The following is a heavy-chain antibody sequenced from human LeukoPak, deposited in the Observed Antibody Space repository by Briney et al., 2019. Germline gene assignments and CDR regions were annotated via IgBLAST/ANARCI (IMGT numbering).Heavy chain of an antibody. CDR2: IVVGSGNT. J-gene: IGHJ4*02. V-gene: IGHV1-58*01. CDR1: GFTFTSSA. Sequence: ASVKVSCKASGFTFTSSAVQWVRQARGQRLEWIGWIVVGSGNTNYAQKFQERVTITRGMSTSTAYMELSSLRSEDTAVYYCAAAPDIVAGSYPFLFNYWGQGTLVTVSS. CDR3: AAAPDIVAGSYPFLFNY. D-gene: IGHD3-10*01.